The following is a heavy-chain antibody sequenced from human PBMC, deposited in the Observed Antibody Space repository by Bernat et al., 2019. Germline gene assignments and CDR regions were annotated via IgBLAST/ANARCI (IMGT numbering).Heavy chain of an antibody. CDR2: ISSNGGST. Sequence: EVQLVESGGGLVQPGGSLRLSCSASGFTFSSYAMHWVRQAPGKGLEYVSAISSNGGSTYYADSVKGRFTISRDNSKNTLYLQMSSLRAEDTAVYYCVKDGIAAPPYSLDGYYYYYMDVWGKGTTVTVSS. V-gene: IGHV3-64D*06. CDR1: GFTFSSYA. J-gene: IGHJ6*03. D-gene: IGHD6-6*01. CDR3: VKDGIAAPPYSLDGYYYYYMDV.